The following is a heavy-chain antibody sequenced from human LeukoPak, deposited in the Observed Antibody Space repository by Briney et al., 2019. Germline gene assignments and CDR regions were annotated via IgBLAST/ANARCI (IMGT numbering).Heavy chain of an antibody. D-gene: IGHD4-17*01. CDR3: ARRVTTVTTGYYYYYMDV. Sequence: PSETLSLTCTVSGGSINSRSYYWGWIRQPPGKGLEWIGSVYYGGTTYYNPSLKSRVTISEDTSKNQFSLKLSSVTAADTAVYYCARRVTTVTTGYYYYYMDVWGKGTTVTVSS. V-gene: IGHV4-39*01. J-gene: IGHJ6*03. CDR2: VYYGGTT. CDR1: GGSINSRSYY.